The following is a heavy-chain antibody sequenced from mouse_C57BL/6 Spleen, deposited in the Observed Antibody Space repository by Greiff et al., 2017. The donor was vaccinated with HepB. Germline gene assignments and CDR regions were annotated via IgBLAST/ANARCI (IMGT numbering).Heavy chain of an antibody. CDR1: GYTFTDYE. V-gene: IGHV1-15*01. CDR2: IDPETGGT. CDR3: TRREYAMDY. Sequence: QVQLQQSGAELVRPGASVTLSCKASGYTFTDYEMHWVKQTPVHGLEWIGAIDPETGGTAYNQKFKGKAILTADKSSSPAYMELRSLTSEDSAVYYCTRREYAMDYWGQGTSVTVSS. J-gene: IGHJ4*01.